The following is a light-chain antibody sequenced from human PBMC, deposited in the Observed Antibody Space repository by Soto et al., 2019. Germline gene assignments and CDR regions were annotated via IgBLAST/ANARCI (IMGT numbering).Light chain of an antibody. CDR2: DVR. J-gene: IGLJ3*02. Sequence: QSVLTQPASVSGSPGQSITISCTGTSSDVGGYNYVSWYQQHSGKAPKLMIYDVRNRPSGVSNRFSGSKSGNTASLTISGLQAEDEADYYCNSYTSGSSWVFGGGTQLTVL. CDR3: NSYTSGSSWV. CDR1: SSDVGGYNY. V-gene: IGLV2-14*03.